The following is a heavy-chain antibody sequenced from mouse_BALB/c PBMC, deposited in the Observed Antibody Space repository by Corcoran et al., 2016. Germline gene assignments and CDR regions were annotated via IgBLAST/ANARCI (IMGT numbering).Heavy chain of an antibody. CDR3: AREPYAMDY. CDR2: INTYTGEP. Sequence: QIQLVQSGPELKKPGETVKISCKASGYTFTNYGMNWVKQAPGKGLKWMGWINTYTGEPTYADDFKGRFAFSLETSASTSYLQINNLENEDTATYFCAREPYAMDYWGQGTSVTVSS. V-gene: IGHV9-3-1*01. CDR1: GYTFTNYG. J-gene: IGHJ4*01.